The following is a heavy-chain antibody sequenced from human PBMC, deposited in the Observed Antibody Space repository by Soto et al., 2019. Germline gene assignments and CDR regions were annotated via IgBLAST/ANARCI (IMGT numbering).Heavy chain of an antibody. CDR2: ISGSGDRT. Sequence: EVQLLESGGGLVQPWGSLRLSCAASGFRFSSYDMSWVRQAPGKGLEWVSAISGSGDRTYYADSVKGRFTISRDNSQNTLYLQMNSLRAEDTAVYYCANRDTSMVTRYYYGMDVWGQGTTVTVSS. D-gene: IGHD5-18*01. CDR3: ANRDTSMVTRYYYGMDV. V-gene: IGHV3-23*01. CDR1: GFRFSSYD. J-gene: IGHJ6*02.